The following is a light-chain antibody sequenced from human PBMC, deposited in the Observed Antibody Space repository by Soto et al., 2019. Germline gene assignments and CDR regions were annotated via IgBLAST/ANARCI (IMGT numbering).Light chain of an antibody. Sequence: AIQMTQSPSSLSASVGDRVTISCRASQGIGNALGWYQQEPGKPPKVLIYGASNLQSGVPPRFSGSGSGTDFTLAISSLQPEDSATYYCLQDINYPWTFGQGTKVDIK. CDR3: LQDINYPWT. J-gene: IGKJ1*01. V-gene: IGKV1-6*01. CDR1: QGIGNA. CDR2: GAS.